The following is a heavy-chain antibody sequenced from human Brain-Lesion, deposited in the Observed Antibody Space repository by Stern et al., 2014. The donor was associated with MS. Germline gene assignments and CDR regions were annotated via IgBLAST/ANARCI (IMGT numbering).Heavy chain of an antibody. D-gene: IGHD2-2*01. CDR2: IYYSGNT. Sequence: QVQLQESGPGLVKPSQTLSLTCSVSGDSISSGGYYWSWIRQHPGKALQWIGTIYYSGNTYYNPSLKSLVTISVDMSKNQFSLNLNSVTAADTAVYFCARVAALAMPLQYNWFDPWGQGILVTVSS. V-gene: IGHV4-31*01. CDR1: GDSISSGGYY. CDR3: ARVAALAMPLQYNWFDP. J-gene: IGHJ5*02.